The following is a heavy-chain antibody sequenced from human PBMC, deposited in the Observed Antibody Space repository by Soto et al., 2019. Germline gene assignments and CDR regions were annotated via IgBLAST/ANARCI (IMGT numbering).Heavy chain of an antibody. CDR1: GFTFSSYS. J-gene: IGHJ4*02. CDR3: ARDWGWREHEGPDYFDY. Sequence: EVQLVESGGGLVKPGGSLRLSCAASGFTFSSYSMNWVRQAPGKGLEWVSSISSSSSYIYYADSVKGRFTISRDNAKDSLYLQMNSLRAEDTAVYYCARDWGWREHEGPDYFDYWGQGTLVTVSS. V-gene: IGHV3-21*01. D-gene: IGHD1-26*01. CDR2: ISSSSSYI.